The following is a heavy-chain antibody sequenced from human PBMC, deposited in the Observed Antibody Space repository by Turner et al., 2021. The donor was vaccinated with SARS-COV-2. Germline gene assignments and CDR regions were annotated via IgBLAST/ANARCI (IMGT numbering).Heavy chain of an antibody. CDR2: IKSKTDGGTT. D-gene: IGHD3-10*01. Sequence: GFTFSNAWMSWVRQAPGKGLEWVGRIKSKTDGGTTDYAAPVKGRFTISREDSKNTLYLQMNSLKTEDTAVYYCTTAGGSGSYYNVRYYYYYGMDVWGQGTTVTVSS. V-gene: IGHV3-15*01. CDR3: TTAGGSGSYYNVRYYYYYGMDV. CDR1: GFTFSNAW. J-gene: IGHJ6*02.